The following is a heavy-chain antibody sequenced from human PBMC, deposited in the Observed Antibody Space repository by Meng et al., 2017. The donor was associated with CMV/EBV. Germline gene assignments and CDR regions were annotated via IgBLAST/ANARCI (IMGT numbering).Heavy chain of an antibody. CDR2: INHSGST. CDR1: GGSFSGYY. V-gene: IGHV4-34*01. J-gene: IGHJ6*02. Sequence: SETLSLTCAVYGGSFSGYYWSWIRQPPGKGLEWIGEINHSGSTNYNPSLKSRVTISVDTSKNKFSLKLSSVTAADTAVYYCARSPTYYYYGMDVWGQGTTVTVSS. CDR3: ARSPTYYYYGMDV. D-gene: IGHD4-11*01.